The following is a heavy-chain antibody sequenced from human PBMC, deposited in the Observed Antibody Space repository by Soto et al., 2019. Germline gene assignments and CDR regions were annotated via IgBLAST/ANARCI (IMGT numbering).Heavy chain of an antibody. CDR3: AREPQLDY. CDR1: GGSISSYY. V-gene: IGHV4-59*01. Sequence: QVQLQESGPGLVKPSETLSLTCTVSGGSISSYYWSWIRQPPGKGLEWIGYIYYSGSTNYNPSLQSRVTISVDTSKNQFSLKLSSVTAADTAVYYCAREPQLDYWGQGTLVTVSS. CDR2: IYYSGST. J-gene: IGHJ4*02.